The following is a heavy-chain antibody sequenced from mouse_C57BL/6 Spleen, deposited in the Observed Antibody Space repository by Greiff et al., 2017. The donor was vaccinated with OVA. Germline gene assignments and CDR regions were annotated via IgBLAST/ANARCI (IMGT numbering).Heavy chain of an antibody. Sequence: EVQGVESGGGLVKPGGSLKLSCAASGFTFSSYAMSWVRQTPAKRLAWFAPISDGGSYPYYPAHVTGRFTISRDNAKNNQYLQMSQLKSEDTAMYYCARESNQFAYWGQGTLVTVSA. V-gene: IGHV5-4*01. CDR1: GFTFSSYA. D-gene: IGHD2-5*01. J-gene: IGHJ3*01. CDR2: ISDGGSYP. CDR3: ARESNQFAY.